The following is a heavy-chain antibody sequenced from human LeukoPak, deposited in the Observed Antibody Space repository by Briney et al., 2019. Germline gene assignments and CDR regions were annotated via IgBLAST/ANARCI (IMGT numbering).Heavy chain of an antibody. J-gene: IGHJ1*01. CDR3: ATGVGPLQH. CDR2: FDPEDGET. Sequence: ASVKVSCTASGYTFTSYYMHWVRQAPGKGLEWMGGFDPEDGETIYAQTFQGRVTMTEDTSTDTAYTELSSLRSEDTAVYYCATGVGPLQHWGQGTLVTVSS. V-gene: IGHV1-24*01. CDR1: GYTFTSYY.